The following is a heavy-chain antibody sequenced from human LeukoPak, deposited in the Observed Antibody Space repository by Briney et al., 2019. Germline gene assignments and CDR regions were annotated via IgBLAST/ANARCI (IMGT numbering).Heavy chain of an antibody. J-gene: IGHJ6*03. D-gene: IGHD1-26*01. Sequence: GGSLRLSCAASGFTFSDYYMSWIRQAPGKGLEWVSYISSSGTYIFYADSVKGRFTISRDNAKNSLYLQMDSLGPEDTAVYYCARDPYSGNYGNDYYYYMDVWGKGTTVTISS. CDR1: GFTFSDYY. V-gene: IGHV3-11*04. CDR2: ISSSGTYI. CDR3: ARDPYSGNYGNDYYYYMDV.